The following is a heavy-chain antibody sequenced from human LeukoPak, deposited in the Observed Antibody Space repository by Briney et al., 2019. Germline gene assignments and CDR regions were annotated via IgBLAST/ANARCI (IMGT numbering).Heavy chain of an antibody. CDR1: GDSVSSNSAA. V-gene: IGHV6-1*01. CDR2: TYYRSKWYN. D-gene: IGHD3-3*01. CDR3: ARATYKDFWSGYYTLDAFDI. J-gene: IGHJ3*02. Sequence: QTLSLTCAISGDSVSSNSAAWNWIRQSPSRGLEWLGRTYYRSKWYNDYAVSVKSRITINPDTSKNQFSLQLNSVTPEDTAVCYCARATYKDFWSGYYTLDAFDIWGQGTMVTVSS.